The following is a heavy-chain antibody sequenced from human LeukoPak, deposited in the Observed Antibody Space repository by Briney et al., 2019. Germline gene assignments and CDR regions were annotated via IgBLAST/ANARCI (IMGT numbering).Heavy chain of an antibody. CDR3: ARFIWFGETNWFDP. CDR2: IYYSGST. Sequence: PSETLSLTCTVSGGSISSGDYYWSWIRQPPGKGLEWIGYIYYSGSTYYNPSLKSRVTISVDTSKNQFSLKLSSVTAADTAVYYCARFIWFGETNWFDPWGQGTLVTVSS. D-gene: IGHD3-10*01. V-gene: IGHV4-30-4*01. CDR1: GGSISSGDYY. J-gene: IGHJ5*02.